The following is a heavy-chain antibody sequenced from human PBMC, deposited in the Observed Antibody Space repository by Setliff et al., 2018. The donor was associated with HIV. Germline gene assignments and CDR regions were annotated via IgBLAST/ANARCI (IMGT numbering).Heavy chain of an antibody. D-gene: IGHD3-10*01. Sequence: ASVKVSCKASGYTFTSYAMNWVRQAPGQGLEWMGWINTNTGNPTYAQGFTGRFVFSLDTSVSTAYLQISSLKAEGTAVYYCARDESDSLYYMDYYYMDVWGKGTTVTVSS. CDR1: GYTFTSYA. CDR3: ARDESDSLYYMDYYYMDV. CDR2: INTNTGNP. V-gene: IGHV7-4-1*02. J-gene: IGHJ6*03.